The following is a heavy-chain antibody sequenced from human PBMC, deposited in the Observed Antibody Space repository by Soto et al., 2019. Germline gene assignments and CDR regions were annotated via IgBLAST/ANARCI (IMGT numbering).Heavy chain of an antibody. V-gene: IGHV1-69*13. CDR3: ARVSLRGGTLDYILGY. CDR1: GGTFSSYA. D-gene: IGHD4-4*01. Sequence: SVKVSCKASGGTFSSYAISWVRQAPGQGLEWMGGIIPIFGTANYAQKFQGRVTITADESTSTAYMELSSLRSEDTAVYYCARVSLRGGTLDYILGYWGQGTLVTVSS. J-gene: IGHJ4*02. CDR2: IIPIFGTA.